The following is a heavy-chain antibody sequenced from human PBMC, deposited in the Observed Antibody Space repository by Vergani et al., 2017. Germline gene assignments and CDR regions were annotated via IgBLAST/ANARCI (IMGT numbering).Heavy chain of an antibody. J-gene: IGHJ4*02. CDR2: IYYSGST. D-gene: IGHD3-10*01. CDR1: GGSISSGGYY. CDR3: ASHFYYGSGSYSSPPDY. Sequence: QVQLQESGPGLVKPSQTLSLTCTVSGGSISSGGYYWSWIRQHPGKGLEWIGYIYYSGSTYYHPSLKSRVTISVDTSKNQFSLKLSSVTAADTAVYYCASHFYYGSGSYSSPPDYWGQGTLVTVSS. V-gene: IGHV4-31*03.